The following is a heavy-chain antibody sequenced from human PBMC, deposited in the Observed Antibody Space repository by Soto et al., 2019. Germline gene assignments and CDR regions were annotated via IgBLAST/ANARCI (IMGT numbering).Heavy chain of an antibody. Sequence: EVQLVESGGGLVQPGWSLRLSCVVSGFTFNSYSMDWVRQAPGKGLEWVSYITSGSSTIHYADSVKGRFTISRDNAKNSVFLQMNSLRVEDTAVYFCVRDAGSLGYWGQGTLVTVSS. D-gene: IGHD3-10*01. CDR3: VRDAGSLGY. CDR2: ITSGSSTI. CDR1: GFTFNSYS. V-gene: IGHV3-48*01. J-gene: IGHJ4*02.